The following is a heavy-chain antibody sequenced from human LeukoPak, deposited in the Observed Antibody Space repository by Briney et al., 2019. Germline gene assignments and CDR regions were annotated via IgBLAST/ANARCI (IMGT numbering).Heavy chain of an antibody. V-gene: IGHV3-23*01. CDR2: ISGSGGST. CDR3: AKDQSPARFSSSWYGDYFDY. CDR1: GFTFSSYA. D-gene: IGHD6-13*01. J-gene: IGHJ4*02. Sequence: GGSLRLSCAASGFTFSSYAMSWVRQAPGKGLEWVSAISGSGGSTYYADSEKGRFTISRDNSKNTRYLQMNSLRAEDTAVYYCAKDQSPARFSSSWYGDYFDYWGQGTLVTVSS.